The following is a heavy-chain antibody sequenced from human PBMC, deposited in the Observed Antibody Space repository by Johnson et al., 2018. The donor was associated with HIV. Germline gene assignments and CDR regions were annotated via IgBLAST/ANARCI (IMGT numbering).Heavy chain of an antibody. CDR1: GYTFSSYA. CDR3: ARAFGSAFDI. J-gene: IGHJ3*02. D-gene: IGHD1-14*01. V-gene: IGHV3-30-3*01. CDR2: ISYDANNK. Sequence: QVQLVESGGGLVQPGGSLRLSCAASGYTFSSYAMHWVRQAPGKGLEWVAVISYDANNKYYADSVKGRFTISRDNSKNTLYLQMNSLRAEDTAVYYCARAFGSAFDIWGQGTMVTVSS.